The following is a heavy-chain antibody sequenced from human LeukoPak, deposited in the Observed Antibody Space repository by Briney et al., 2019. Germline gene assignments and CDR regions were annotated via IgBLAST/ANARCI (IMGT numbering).Heavy chain of an antibody. CDR2: IKQDGNER. CDR1: GFTFSNYW. CDR3: ARDERAFVVTPSSLDY. V-gene: IGHV3-7*01. D-gene: IGHD4-23*01. Sequence: PGGSLRLSCAASGFTFSNYWMTWVRQAPGKGLEWVANIKQDGNERYYVDSVKGRFTISRDNAKNTLYLQMNSLRAEDTAVYYCARDERAFVVTPSSLDYWGQGTLVTVSS. J-gene: IGHJ4*02.